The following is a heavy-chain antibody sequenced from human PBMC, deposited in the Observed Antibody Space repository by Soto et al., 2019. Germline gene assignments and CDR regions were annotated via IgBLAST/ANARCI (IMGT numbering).Heavy chain of an antibody. D-gene: IGHD2-15*01. V-gene: IGHV4-34*01. CDR3: ARGRSPANYYFDY. CDR1: GGSFSGYY. J-gene: IGHJ4*02. CDR2: INHSGST. Sequence: SETLSLTCAVYGGSFSGYYWSWIRQPPGKGLEWIGEINHSGSTNYNPSLKSRVTISVDTSKNQFSLKLSSVTAADTAVYYCARGRSPANYYFDYWGQGTLVTVSS.